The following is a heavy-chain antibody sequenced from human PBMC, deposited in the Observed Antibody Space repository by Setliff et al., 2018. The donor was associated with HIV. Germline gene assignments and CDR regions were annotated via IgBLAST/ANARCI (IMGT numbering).Heavy chain of an antibody. CDR2: INHSGST. J-gene: IGHJ4*02. CDR3: ARGGTAAAGYFDN. V-gene: IGHV4-34*01. D-gene: IGHD6-13*01. CDR1: GGSFSASY. Sequence: PSETLSLTCAVYGGSFSASYCSWIRQPPGKGLELSGEINHSGSTNSNSSLTSRLALSVDVSTNQFYLKLNSVTAADTAVYYCARGGTAAAGYFDNWGQGTQVTVAS.